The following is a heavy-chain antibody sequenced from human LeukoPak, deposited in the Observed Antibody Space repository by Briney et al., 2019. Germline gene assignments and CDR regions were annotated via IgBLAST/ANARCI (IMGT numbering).Heavy chain of an antibody. CDR1: VVSIRSYY. J-gene: IGHJ4*02. CDR2: IYYSGST. V-gene: IGHV4-59*08. CDR3: ARHDLDWGSFGH. Sequence: SETLSLTCTGSVVSIRSYYWSWIRQPPGKGLEWIGYIYYSGSTNYNPSLKSRVTISVDTSKNQFSLKLSSVTAADTALYYCARHDLDWGSFGHWGQGTLVTVSS. D-gene: IGHD3-16*01.